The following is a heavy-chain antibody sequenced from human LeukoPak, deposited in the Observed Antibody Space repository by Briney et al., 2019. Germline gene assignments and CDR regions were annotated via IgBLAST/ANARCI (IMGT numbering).Heavy chain of an antibody. D-gene: IGHD2-15*01. Sequence: GGSLRLSCAASGFIFNKAWMNWVRQAPGKGPVWVGRIKSKNDGGTADYGSPVKGRFTISRDDSKNTLYLQMNSLISDDTAIYYCTPVMVEDRGFWGQGTLVTVSS. CDR2: IKSKNDGGTA. CDR3: TPVMVEDRGF. CDR1: GFIFNKAW. J-gene: IGHJ4*02. V-gene: IGHV3-15*01.